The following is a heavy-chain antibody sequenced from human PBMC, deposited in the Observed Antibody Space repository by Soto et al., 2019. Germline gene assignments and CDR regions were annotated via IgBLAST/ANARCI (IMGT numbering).Heavy chain of an antibody. Sequence: QVQLQESGPGLVKPSQTLSLTCTVSGGSVSSADYYWSWIRQPPGKGLEWLGYIYNSGSTYYNPSLKSRVTISVDTSKNHFSLKLTSVTAADTAVYYCAREITGLVVDYYYSMDVWGQGTTVTVSS. CDR2: IYNSGST. D-gene: IGHD3-16*01. V-gene: IGHV4-30-4*01. CDR3: AREITGLVVDYYYSMDV. J-gene: IGHJ6*02. CDR1: GGSVSSADYY.